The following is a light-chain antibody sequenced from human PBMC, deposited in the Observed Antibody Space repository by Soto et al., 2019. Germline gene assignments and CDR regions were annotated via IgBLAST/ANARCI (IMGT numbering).Light chain of an antibody. CDR1: QSISSA. J-gene: IGKJ4*02. CDR2: DAS. Sequence: IQLTQSPSSLSASVGDRVTITCRASQSISSALAWYQQKPGKPPKLLIYDASTMASGVPSRFSGSGSGTDFTLTISSLQPEDFATYYCQQFNSYPPTFGGGTKVEIK. CDR3: QQFNSYPPT. V-gene: IGKV1-13*02.